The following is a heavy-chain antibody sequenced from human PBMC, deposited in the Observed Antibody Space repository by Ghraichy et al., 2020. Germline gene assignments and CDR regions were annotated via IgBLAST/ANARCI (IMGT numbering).Heavy chain of an antibody. CDR3: ARDLRVPAAIHYYYGMDV. CDR1: GYTFTGYY. D-gene: IGHD2-2*01. J-gene: IGHJ6*02. CDR2: INPNSGGT. Sequence: ASVKVSCKASGYTFTGYYMHWVRQAPGQGLEWMGWINPNSGGTNYAQKFQGRVTMTRDTSISTAYMELSRLRSDDTAVYYCARDLRVPAAIHYYYGMDVWGQGTTVTVSS. V-gene: IGHV1-2*02.